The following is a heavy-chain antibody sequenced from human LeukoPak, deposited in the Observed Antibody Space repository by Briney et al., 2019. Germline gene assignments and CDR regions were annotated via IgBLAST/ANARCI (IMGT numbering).Heavy chain of an antibody. J-gene: IGHJ6*03. CDR3: ARDRSIAARYRSYYYYYMDV. Sequence: QPGGSLRLSCAASGFTFSSYEMNWVRQAPGKGLEWVSYISSSGSTIYYADSVKGRFTISRDNAKNSLYLQMNSLRAEDTAVYYCARDRSIAARYRSYYYYYMDVWGKGTTVTVSS. CDR2: ISSSGSTI. D-gene: IGHD6-6*01. CDR1: GFTFSSYE. V-gene: IGHV3-48*03.